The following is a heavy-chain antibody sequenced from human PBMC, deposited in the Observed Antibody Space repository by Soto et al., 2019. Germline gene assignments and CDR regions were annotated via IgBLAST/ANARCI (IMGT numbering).Heavy chain of an antibody. Sequence: PGGSLRLSCAASGFTCSSYWMSWVRQAPGKGLEWVANIKQDGSEKYYVDSVKGRFTISRDNAKNSLYLQMNSLRAEDTAVYYCARGDFHDNSGHFSDAFDIWGQGTMVIVSS. V-gene: IGHV3-7*04. CDR3: ARGDFHDNSGHFSDAFDI. CDR1: GFTCSSYW. D-gene: IGHD3-22*01. CDR2: IKQDGSEK. J-gene: IGHJ3*02.